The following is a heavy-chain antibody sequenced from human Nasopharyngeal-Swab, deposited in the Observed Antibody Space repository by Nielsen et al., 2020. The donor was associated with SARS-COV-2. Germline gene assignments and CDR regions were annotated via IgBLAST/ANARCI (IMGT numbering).Heavy chain of an antibody. J-gene: IGHJ5*02. Sequence: WVRQATGQGLEWMGGIIPIFGTANYAQKFQGRVTITADKSTSTAYMELSSLRSEDTAVYYCAREDLGYSYGAWGQGTLVTVSS. V-gene: IGHV1-69*06. CDR2: IIPIFGTA. CDR3: AREDLGYSYGA. D-gene: IGHD5-18*01.